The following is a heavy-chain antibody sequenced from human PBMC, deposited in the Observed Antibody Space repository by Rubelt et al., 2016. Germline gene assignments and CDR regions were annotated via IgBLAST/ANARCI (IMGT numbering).Heavy chain of an antibody. D-gene: IGHD6-6*01. CDR2: IYYNAID. CDR1: GGSTSSSSYY. Sequence: QLQLQESGPGLVKPSETLPLTCAVSGGSTSSSSYYWGWIRQSPGRGLEWIGSIYYNAIDYYIPSLKSRVTIPGDTSKNQFSLKLGSGTAADTDVYYWARTGPSTSSIYWGQGTLVTVSS. J-gene: IGHJ4*02. V-gene: IGHV4-39*07. CDR3: ARTGPSTSSIY.